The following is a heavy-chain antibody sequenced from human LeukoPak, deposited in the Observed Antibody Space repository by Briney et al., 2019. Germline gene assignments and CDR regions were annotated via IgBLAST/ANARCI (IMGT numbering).Heavy chain of an antibody. CDR2: INHSGST. D-gene: IGHD2-21*02. J-gene: IGHJ6*03. CDR3: ARLVVTFPSYYYYYMDV. Sequence: SETLSLACAVYGGSFSGYYWRWIRQPPGKGLEWIGEINHSGSTNYNPSLKSRVTISVDTSKNQFSLKLSSVTAADTAVYYCARLVVTFPSYYYYYMDVWGKGTTVTISS. V-gene: IGHV4-34*01. CDR1: GGSFSGYY.